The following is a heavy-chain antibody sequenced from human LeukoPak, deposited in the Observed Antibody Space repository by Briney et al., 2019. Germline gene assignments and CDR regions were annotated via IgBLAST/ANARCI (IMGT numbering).Heavy chain of an antibody. V-gene: IGHV4-34*01. J-gene: IGHJ4*02. CDR1: GGSFSGYY. Sequence: NASETLSLTCAVYGGSFSGYYWSWIRQPPGKGLEWIGEINHSGSTNYNPSLKSRVTISVDTSKNQFSLKLSSVTAADTAVYYCARGFTAMVFGWGQGTLVTVSS. D-gene: IGHD5-18*01. CDR3: ARGFTAMVFG. CDR2: INHSGST.